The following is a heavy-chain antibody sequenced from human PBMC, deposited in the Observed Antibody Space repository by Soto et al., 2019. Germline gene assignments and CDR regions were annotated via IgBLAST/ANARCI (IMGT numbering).Heavy chain of an antibody. D-gene: IGHD2-21*02. CDR2: VNPSGGHT. V-gene: IGHV1-46*01. CDR1: GDTFTEYY. Sequence: QVQLMQSGAEVKKPGASVKVSCKASGDTFTEYYIHWVRQAPGQGLEWMGTVNPSGGHTTYAQHFLGRVTMTRATSTSTLYMELTSLTSEDTAVYYCARGGHVVVVTAALDYGGQGTLVTVSS. J-gene: IGHJ4*02. CDR3: ARGGHVVVVTAALDY.